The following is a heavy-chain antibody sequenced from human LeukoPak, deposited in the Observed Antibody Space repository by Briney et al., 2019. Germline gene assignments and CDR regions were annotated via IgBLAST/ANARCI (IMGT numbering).Heavy chain of an antibody. CDR3: AKDMAAVADYFDY. D-gene: IGHD6-19*01. CDR2: ISWNSGSI. Sequence: GGSLRLTCAASGFTFDDYAMHWVRQAPGKGLEWVSGISWNSGSIGYADSVKGRFTISRDNAKNSLYLQMNSLRAEDTALYYCAKDMAAVADYFDYWGQGTLVTVSS. V-gene: IGHV3-9*01. CDR1: GFTFDDYA. J-gene: IGHJ4*02.